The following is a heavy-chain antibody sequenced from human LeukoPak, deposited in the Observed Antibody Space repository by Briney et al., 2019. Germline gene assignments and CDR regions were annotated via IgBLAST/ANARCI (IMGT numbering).Heavy chain of an antibody. J-gene: IGHJ4*02. CDR2: IKQDGSEK. CDR1: GFTFISYW. CDR3: AGKRYNWNYAY. V-gene: IGHV3-7*01. Sequence: GGSLRLSCAASGFTFISYWLSWVRQAPGTGLEWVANIKQDGSEKYYVDSVKGRFTISRDNARNSLYLQMNSLRAEDTAVYFCAGKRYNWNYAYRGQGTLVTVSS. D-gene: IGHD1-20*01.